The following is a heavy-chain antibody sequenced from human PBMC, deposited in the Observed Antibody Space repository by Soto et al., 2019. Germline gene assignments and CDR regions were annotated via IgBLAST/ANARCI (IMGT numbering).Heavy chain of an antibody. J-gene: IGHJ4*02. CDR3: ASDSTDSGSLDY. CDR2: IGSSGSGI. V-gene: IGHV3-48*03. D-gene: IGHD1-26*01. Sequence: PGGSLRLSCAASGFTFSSYEMNWVRQAPGKGLEWVSYIGSSGSGIYYADFVKGRFTISGDNAKKSLYLQMNGLRAEDTAVYYCASDSTDSGSLDYWGQGTLVTVSS. CDR1: GFTFSSYE.